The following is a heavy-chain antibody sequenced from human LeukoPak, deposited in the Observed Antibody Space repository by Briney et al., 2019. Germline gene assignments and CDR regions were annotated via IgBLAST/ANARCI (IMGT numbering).Heavy chain of an antibody. J-gene: IGHJ6*03. Sequence: GGSLRLSCAASGFTFSIYEMNWVRQAPGKGLEWVSYTSRSGSTIYYADSVKGRFTISRDNAKNSLYLQMNSLRAEDTAVYYCAREYYDSSGTLRYYYYYMDVWGKGTTVTVSS. CDR3: AREYYDSSGTLRYYYYYMDV. V-gene: IGHV3-48*03. CDR1: GFTFSIYE. D-gene: IGHD3-22*01. CDR2: TSRSGSTI.